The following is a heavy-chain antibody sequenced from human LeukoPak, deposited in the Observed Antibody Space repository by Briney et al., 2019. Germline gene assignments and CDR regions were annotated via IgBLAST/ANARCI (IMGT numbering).Heavy chain of an antibody. D-gene: IGHD6-13*01. V-gene: IGHV4-39*01. J-gene: IGHJ4*02. CDR1: GGSIGSAIYY. CDR2: IYYNGNT. CDR3: ARRRGSSWGYFDY. Sequence: SETLSLTCTVSGGSIGSAIYYWGWIRQPPGTGLQWIGNIYYNGNTYYNPALKRRVTISADTSKNQFSLKMSSLTAADTAVYYCARRRGSSWGYFDYWGQGALVTVSS.